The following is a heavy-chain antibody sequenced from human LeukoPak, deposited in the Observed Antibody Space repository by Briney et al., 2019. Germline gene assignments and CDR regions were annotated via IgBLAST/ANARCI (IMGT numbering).Heavy chain of an antibody. CDR3: ARVYGSGSYDAFDY. CDR2: ISSSSSTI. J-gene: IGHJ4*01. Sequence: GGSLRLSCAASGFTFSSYSMNWVRQAPGKGLEWVSYISSSSSTIYYADSVKGRFTISRDNAKNSLYLQMNSLRAEDTAVYYCARVYGSGSYDAFDYWGHGTLVTVSS. CDR1: GFTFSSYS. V-gene: IGHV3-48*01. D-gene: IGHD3-10*01.